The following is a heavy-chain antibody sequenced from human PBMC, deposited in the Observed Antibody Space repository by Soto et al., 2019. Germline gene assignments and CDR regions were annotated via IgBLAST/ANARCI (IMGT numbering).Heavy chain of an antibody. V-gene: IGHV4-4*07. CDR2: IYTSGNT. D-gene: IGHD1-7*01. J-gene: IGHJ4*02. CDR3: ARESGDNWDYEAY. Sequence: SETLSLTCTVSGGSISSYHWSWIRQSAGKGLEWIGRIYTSGNTHYNPSLKSRVTVSLDTSKNQFFLTVNSVTAADSAVYYCARESGDNWDYEAYWGQGTPGTVS. CDR1: GGSISSYH.